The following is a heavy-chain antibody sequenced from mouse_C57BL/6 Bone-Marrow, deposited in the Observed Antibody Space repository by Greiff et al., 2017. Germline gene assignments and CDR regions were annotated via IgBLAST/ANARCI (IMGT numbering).Heavy chain of an antibody. CDR2: IDPSDSYT. CDR3: ARGGYGNPFAY. V-gene: IGHV1-69*01. Sequence: QVQLQQPGAELVMPGASVKLSCKASGYTFTSYWMHWVKQRPGQGLEWIGEIDPSDSYTNYNQKFKGKSTLTVDKSSSTAYMQLSSLTSEDSAVYHCARGGYGNPFAYWGQGTLVTVSA. J-gene: IGHJ3*01. D-gene: IGHD2-1*01. CDR1: GYTFTSYW.